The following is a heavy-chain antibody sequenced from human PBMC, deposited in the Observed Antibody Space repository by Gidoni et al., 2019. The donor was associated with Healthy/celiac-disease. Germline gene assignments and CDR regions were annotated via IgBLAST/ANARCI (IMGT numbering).Heavy chain of an antibody. CDR2: INHSGST. D-gene: IGHD6-13*01. CDR1: GGSFSGYY. V-gene: IGHV4-34*01. CDR3: ARAFEPGIAAAGIGY. J-gene: IGHJ4*02. Sequence: QVQLQQWGAGLLKPSETLSLTFAVYGGSFSGYYWSWIRQPPGKGLEWIGEINHSGSTNYNPSLKSRVTISVDTSKNQFSLKLSSVTAADTAVYYCARAFEPGIAAAGIGYWGQGTLVTVSS.